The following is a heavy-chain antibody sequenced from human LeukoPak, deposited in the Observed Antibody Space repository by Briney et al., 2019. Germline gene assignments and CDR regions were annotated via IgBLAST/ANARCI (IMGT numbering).Heavy chain of an antibody. J-gene: IGHJ4*02. CDR2: IYYSVNT. Sequence: PSETLSLTRTVSGGSISSSSHYWGWIRQPPGKGLKWSGNIYYSVNTYYNPSLKSRVTISVDTSKNQFSLNLSSVTAADTAVYYCARRPGIAVAGTRRFDYWGQGTLVTVSS. CDR3: ARRPGIAVAGTRRFDY. D-gene: IGHD6-19*01. V-gene: IGHV4-39*01. CDR1: GGSISSSSHY.